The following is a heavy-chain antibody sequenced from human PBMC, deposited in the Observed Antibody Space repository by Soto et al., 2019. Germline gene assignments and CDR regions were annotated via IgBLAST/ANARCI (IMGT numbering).Heavy chain of an antibody. CDR2: INTDGSYT. V-gene: IGHV3-74*01. CDR1: GFTFNGYW. D-gene: IGHD5-12*01. CDR3: AGLGSSCYVRS. J-gene: IGHJ5*02. Sequence: EVQLVESGGGVVQPGGSLRLSCVAAGFTFNGYWMHWLRQSPGKGLVWVSRINTDGSYTNYADSVKGRFTISRDNAKNTLLLQMNSLRAADTALYYCAGLGSSCYVRSCGQGTLVTFCS.